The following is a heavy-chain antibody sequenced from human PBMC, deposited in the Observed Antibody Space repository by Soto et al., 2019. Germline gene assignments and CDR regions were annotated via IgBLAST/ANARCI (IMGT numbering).Heavy chain of an antibody. J-gene: IGHJ5*02. CDR3: ARDGFGELPPHYNWFDP. Sequence: GGSLSLSCAASGFTFSNYAMSWVRQAPGKGLEWVSSISGSTGYTYYADSVKGRFTISGDNSKNTLYLQMNSLRAEDTAVYYYARDGFGELPPHYNWFDPWGQGTLVTVSS. V-gene: IGHV3-23*01. D-gene: IGHD3-10*01. CDR2: ISGSTGYT. CDR1: GFTFSNYA.